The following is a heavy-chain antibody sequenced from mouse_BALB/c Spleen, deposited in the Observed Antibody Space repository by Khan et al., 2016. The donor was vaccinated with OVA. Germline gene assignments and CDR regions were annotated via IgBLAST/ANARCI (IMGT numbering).Heavy chain of an antibody. CDR2: INPYNGDT. V-gene: IGHV1-20*02. CDR3: AREEYGNSYYLDY. Sequence: VQLKESGPELVKPGASVKISCKASGYSFTGYFMNWVMQSHGKSLEWIGRINPYNGDTFYNQKFKGKATLTVDKSSSTAHMALRSLASEDSAVYYCAREEYGNSYYLDYWGQGTTLTVSS. D-gene: IGHD2-10*02. CDR1: GYSFTGYF. J-gene: IGHJ2*01.